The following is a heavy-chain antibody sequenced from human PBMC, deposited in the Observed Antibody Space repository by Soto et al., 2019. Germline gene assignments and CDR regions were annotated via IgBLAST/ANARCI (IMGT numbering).Heavy chain of an antibody. J-gene: IGHJ5*02. V-gene: IGHV3-21*06. CDR2: ISRGSSHI. Sequence: GGSLRLSCAASGFTFNEYSLSWGRQAPGKGLEWVSSISRGSSHIYYADSARGRFAISRDNAKNFLYLQMNSLRVEDTALYYCVKDAGCSSSSCYSFNWFGPWGRGT. CDR1: GFTFNEYS. CDR3: VKDAGCSSSSCYSFNWFGP. D-gene: IGHD2-15*01.